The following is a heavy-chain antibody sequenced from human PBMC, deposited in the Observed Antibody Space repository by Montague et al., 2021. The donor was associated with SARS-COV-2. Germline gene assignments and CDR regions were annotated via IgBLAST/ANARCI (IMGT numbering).Heavy chain of an antibody. Sequence: SLRLSCAASGFTFSSYDMHWVRQAPGKGLEWVAVIWYDGSNQYNGDSVKGRFTISRDNSKNTLYLQMNSLRAEDTAVYYCAREYSAPRWFGEYNRYGMDVWGQGTTVTGSS. CDR2: IWYDGSNQ. D-gene: IGHD3-10*01. CDR1: GFTFSSYD. V-gene: IGHV3-33*08. J-gene: IGHJ6*02. CDR3: AREYSAPRWFGEYNRYGMDV.